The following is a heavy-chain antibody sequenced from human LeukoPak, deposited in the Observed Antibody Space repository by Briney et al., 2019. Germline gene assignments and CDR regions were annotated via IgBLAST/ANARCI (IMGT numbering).Heavy chain of an antibody. V-gene: IGHV4-39*01. J-gene: IGHJ4*02. D-gene: IGHD6-19*01. CDR3: NRFSGWPDY. CDR2: IYYSGST. CDR1: GGSISSSSYS. Sequence: SETLSLTCTASGGSISSSSYSWGWIRQPPGKGLEWIGSIYYSGSTYYNPSLKSRVTISVDTSKNQFSLKLSSVTAADTAVYYCNRFSGWPDYWGQGTLVTVSS.